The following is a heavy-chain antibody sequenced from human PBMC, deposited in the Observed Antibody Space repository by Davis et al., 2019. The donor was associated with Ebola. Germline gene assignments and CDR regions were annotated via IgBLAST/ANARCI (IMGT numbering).Heavy chain of an antibody. CDR1: GYSISSGFH. D-gene: IGHD1-1*01. Sequence: PGGSLRLSCTVSGYSISSGFHWGWIRQPPGKGLEWIGSIWHSGSTYYNPSLKSRVTILVDTSKNQFSLKLSSVTAADTAVYYCAREWAKLERRPDAFDIWGQGTMVTVSS. CDR3: AREWAKLERRPDAFDI. CDR2: IWHSGST. V-gene: IGHV4-38-2*02. J-gene: IGHJ3*02.